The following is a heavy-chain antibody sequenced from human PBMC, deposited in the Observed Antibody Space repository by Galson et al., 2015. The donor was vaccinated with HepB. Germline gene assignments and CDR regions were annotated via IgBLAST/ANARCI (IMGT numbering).Heavy chain of an antibody. V-gene: IGHV1-69*01. CDR3: ARSYYYDSSGYEGNYYFDY. CDR2: IIPIFGTA. CDR1: GGTFSSYA. Sequence: SCKASGGTFSSYAISWVRQAPGQGLEWMGGIIPIFGTANYAQKFQGRVTITADESTSTAYMELSSLRSEDTAVYYCARSYYYDSSGYEGNYYFDYWGQGTLVTVSS. D-gene: IGHD3-22*01. J-gene: IGHJ4*02.